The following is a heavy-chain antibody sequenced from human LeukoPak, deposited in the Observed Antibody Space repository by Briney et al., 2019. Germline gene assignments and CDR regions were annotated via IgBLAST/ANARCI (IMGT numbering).Heavy chain of an antibody. D-gene: IGHD4-23*01. V-gene: IGHV3-23*01. Sequence: GGSLRLSCAASGFTFSNSVMSWVRQAPGKGLEWVSGISGSGGTTHYADSVKGRFTISRDNSKNTLYLQMNSLRVEDTAVYYCAKSPAVDAAFDIWGQGTMVTVSS. CDR1: GFTFSNSV. CDR2: ISGSGGTT. J-gene: IGHJ3*02. CDR3: AKSPAVDAAFDI.